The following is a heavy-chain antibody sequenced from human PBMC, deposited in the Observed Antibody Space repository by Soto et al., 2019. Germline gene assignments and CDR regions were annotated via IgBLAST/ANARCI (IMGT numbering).Heavy chain of an antibody. CDR1: GGSISSYY. V-gene: IGHV4-59*01. CDR2: IYYSGST. Sequence: SETLSLTCTVSGGSISSYYWSWIRQPPGKGLEWIGYIYYSGSTNYNPSLKSRGTISVDTSKNQFSLKLSSVTAADTAVYYCARATVAGFRTGTPYYFDYWGQGTLVTVSS. D-gene: IGHD1-7*01. J-gene: IGHJ4*02. CDR3: ARATVAGFRTGTPYYFDY.